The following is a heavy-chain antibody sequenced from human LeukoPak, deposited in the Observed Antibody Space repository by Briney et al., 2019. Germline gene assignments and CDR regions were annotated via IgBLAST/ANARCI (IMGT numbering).Heavy chain of an antibody. CDR1: GFTFSSYA. Sequence: GGSLRLSSAASGFTFSSYAMHWVRQAPGKGLEWVAVISYDGSNKYYADSVKGRFTISRDNSKNTLYLQMNSLRAEDTAVYYCARIAADGNDYWGQGTLVTVSS. CDR2: ISYDGSNK. CDR3: ARIAADGNDY. J-gene: IGHJ4*02. D-gene: IGHD2-15*01. V-gene: IGHV3-30*04.